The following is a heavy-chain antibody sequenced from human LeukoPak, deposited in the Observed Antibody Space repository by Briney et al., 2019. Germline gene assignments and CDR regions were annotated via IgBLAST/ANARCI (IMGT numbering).Heavy chain of an antibody. Sequence: GGSLRLSCAASGFTFGTYWMNWVRQAPGRGLEWVANIKPDGNHIYYVDSVKGRFTISRDNAKNSLYLQIISLRAEDTAIYYCATDASGDSYADYWGQGTRVTVSS. V-gene: IGHV3-7*01. J-gene: IGHJ4*02. D-gene: IGHD5-18*01. CDR1: GFTFGTYW. CDR2: IKPDGNHI. CDR3: ATDASGDSYADY.